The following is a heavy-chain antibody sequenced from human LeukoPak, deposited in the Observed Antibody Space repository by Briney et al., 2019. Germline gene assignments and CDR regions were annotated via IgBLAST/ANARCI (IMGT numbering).Heavy chain of an antibody. CDR2: FSSDGRST. V-gene: IGHV3-30*03. D-gene: IGHD6-6*01. Sequence: GRSLRLSCAASGFTFSTFNMHWVRQAPGKGLEWVAVFSSDGRSTFYAENVQGRFTLSRDNSKNTLSLQMNSLRAEDTAVYYCARESEYSTNAFDYWGQGTLVTVSS. CDR3: ARESEYSTNAFDY. CDR1: GFTFSTFN. J-gene: IGHJ4*02.